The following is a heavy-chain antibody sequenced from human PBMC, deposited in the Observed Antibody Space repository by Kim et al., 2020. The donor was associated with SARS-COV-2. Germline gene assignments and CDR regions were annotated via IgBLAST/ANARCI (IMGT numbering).Heavy chain of an antibody. D-gene: IGHD2-2*01. Sequence: ASVKVSCKASGYTFTGYYMHWVRQAPGQGLEWMGWINPNSGGTNYAQKFQGRVTMTRDTSISTAYMELSRLRSDDTAVYYCARERDCSSTSGYVYVGLDPWGQGTLVTVSS. V-gene: IGHV1-2*02. J-gene: IGHJ5*02. CDR1: GYTFTGYY. CDR3: ARERDCSSTSGYVYVGLDP. CDR2: INPNSGGT.